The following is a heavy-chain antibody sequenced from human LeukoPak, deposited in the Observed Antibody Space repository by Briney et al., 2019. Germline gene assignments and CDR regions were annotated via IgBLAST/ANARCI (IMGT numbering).Heavy chain of an antibody. J-gene: IGHJ4*02. D-gene: IGHD6-19*01. CDR1: GGSFSGYY. Sequence: SETLSLTCAVYGGSFSGYYWSWIRQPPGKGLEWIGEINHSGSTNYNPSLKSRVTISVDTSKNQFSLKLSSVTAADTAVYYCARHPPSYSSGWYFDYWGQGTLVTVSS. CDR3: ARHPPSYSSGWYFDY. CDR2: INHSGST. V-gene: IGHV4-34*01.